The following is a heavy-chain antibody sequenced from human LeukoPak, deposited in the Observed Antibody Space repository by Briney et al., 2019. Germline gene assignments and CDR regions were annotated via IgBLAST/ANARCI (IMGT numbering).Heavy chain of an antibody. CDR3: ARERAMAGGFDY. Sequence: PGGSLRLSCAASGFTFSNYSMNWVRQAPGKGLEWVSSISSSSSYIYYADSVKGRFTISRDNAKNSLYLQMNSLRAEDTAVYYCARERAMAGGFDYWGQGTLVTVSS. CDR1: GFTFSNYS. J-gene: IGHJ4*02. CDR2: ISSSSSYI. D-gene: IGHD5-18*01. V-gene: IGHV3-21*01.